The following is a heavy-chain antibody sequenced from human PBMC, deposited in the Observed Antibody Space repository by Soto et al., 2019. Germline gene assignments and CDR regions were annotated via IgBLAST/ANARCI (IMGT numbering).Heavy chain of an antibody. Sequence: GASVKVSCKASGGTFSSYAISWVRQAPGQGLEWMGGIIPIFGTANYAQKFQGRVTITADESTSTAYMELSSLRSEDTAVYYCARDRLVGATTTIDYYYYGMDVWGQGTTVTVSS. CDR2: IIPIFGTA. V-gene: IGHV1-69*13. J-gene: IGHJ6*02. CDR1: GGTFSSYA. D-gene: IGHD1-26*01. CDR3: ARDRLVGATTTIDYYYYGMDV.